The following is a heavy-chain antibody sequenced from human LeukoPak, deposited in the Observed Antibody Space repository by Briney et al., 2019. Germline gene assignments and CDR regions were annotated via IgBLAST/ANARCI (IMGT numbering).Heavy chain of an antibody. V-gene: IGHV4-31*03. CDR2: IYYSGST. Sequence: SETLSLTCTVSGGSISSGGYYWSWIRQHPGKGLEWIGYIYYSGSTYYNPSLKSRVTISVDTSKNQFSLKLSSVTAADTAVYYCARDGYYYDSGGVWYFDYWGQGTLVTVSS. J-gene: IGHJ4*02. CDR3: ARDGYYYDSGGVWYFDY. CDR1: GGSISSGGYY. D-gene: IGHD3-10*01.